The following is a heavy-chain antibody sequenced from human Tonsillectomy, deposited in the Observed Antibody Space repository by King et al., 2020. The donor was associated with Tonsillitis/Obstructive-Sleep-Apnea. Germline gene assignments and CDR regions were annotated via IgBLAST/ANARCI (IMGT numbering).Heavy chain of an antibody. D-gene: IGHD4-17*01. J-gene: IGHJ3*01. CDR2: MTGSGFTT. V-gene: IGHV3-23*04. CDR1: GFTFSSYT. Sequence: QLVESGGGLVQPGGSLRLSCAASGFTFSSYTMSWVRQAPGKGLEWVSAMTGSGFTTYYADSVKGRFTISRDSSNNTLHLQMNSLRTEDTAIYYCAKGHGDDDAFDFWGQGTMVTVSS. CDR3: AKGHGDDDAFDF.